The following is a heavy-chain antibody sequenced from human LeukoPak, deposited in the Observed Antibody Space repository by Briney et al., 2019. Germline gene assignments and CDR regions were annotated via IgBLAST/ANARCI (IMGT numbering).Heavy chain of an antibody. D-gene: IGHD6-19*01. CDR2: IIPILGIA. CDR3: ARVPGWLVLYYYYGMDV. J-gene: IGHJ6*02. CDR1: GGTFSSYA. Sequence: SVKVSCKASGGTFSSYAISWVRQAPGQGLEWMGRIIPILGIANYAQKFQGRVTITADKSTSTAYMELSSLRSEDTAVYYCARVPGWLVLYYYYGMDVWGQGTTVTVSS. V-gene: IGHV1-69*04.